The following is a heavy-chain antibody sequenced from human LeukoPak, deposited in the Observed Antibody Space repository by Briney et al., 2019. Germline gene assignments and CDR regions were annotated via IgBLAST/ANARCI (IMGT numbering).Heavy chain of an antibody. CDR2: INPSGGST. D-gene: IGHD7-27*01. Sequence: ASVKVSCKASGYTFTSYYMHLVRQAPGQGLEWMGIINPSGGSTSYAQKFQGRVTMTRDTSTSTVYMELSSLRSEDTAVYYCVRSLNGEDNWFDPWGQGTLVTVSS. V-gene: IGHV1-46*01. CDR3: VRSLNGEDNWFDP. CDR1: GYTFTSYY. J-gene: IGHJ5*02.